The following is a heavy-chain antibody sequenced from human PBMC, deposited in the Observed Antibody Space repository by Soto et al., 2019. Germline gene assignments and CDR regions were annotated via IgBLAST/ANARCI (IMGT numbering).Heavy chain of an antibody. Sequence: EVQLVESGGGLVQPGGSLRLSCAASGFTLSGRSMHWVRQAPGKGLVWVTGIDNAGTDSTYADSVKGQFTSSRDNAKKMLYLQMNSLRVEDTAVYYCARGWFGPDVWGKGTTVTVSS. CDR2: IDNAGTDS. J-gene: IGHJ6*04. CDR3: ARGWFGPDV. CDR1: GFTLSGRS. D-gene: IGHD3-10*01. V-gene: IGHV3-74*01.